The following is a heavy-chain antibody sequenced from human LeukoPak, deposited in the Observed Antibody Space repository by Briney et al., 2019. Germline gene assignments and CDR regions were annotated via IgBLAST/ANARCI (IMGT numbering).Heavy chain of an antibody. Sequence: SETLSLTCTVSGGSISSYYWSWIRQPPGKGLEWIGYIYYSGSTNYNPSLKSRVTISLDTSKNQISLKLNSVTAADTAVYYCARHTTVVPPHYFDYWGQGTLVTVSS. CDR1: GGSISSYY. CDR2: IYYSGST. D-gene: IGHD4-23*01. CDR3: ARHTTVVPPHYFDY. J-gene: IGHJ4*02. V-gene: IGHV4-59*08.